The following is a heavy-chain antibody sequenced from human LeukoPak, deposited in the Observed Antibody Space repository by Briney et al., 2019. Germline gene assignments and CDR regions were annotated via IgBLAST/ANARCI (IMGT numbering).Heavy chain of an antibody. J-gene: IGHJ4*02. CDR2: ISGSGGST. V-gene: IGHV3-23*01. CDR3: AKSLAVADPRGCFDY. Sequence: GGSLRLSCAASGFTFSSYAMSWVRQAPGKGLEWVSAISGSGGSTYYADSVKGRFTISRDNSKNTLYLQMNSLRAEDTAVYYCAKSLAVADPRGCFDYWAREPWSPSPQ. D-gene: IGHD6-19*01. CDR1: GFTFSSYA.